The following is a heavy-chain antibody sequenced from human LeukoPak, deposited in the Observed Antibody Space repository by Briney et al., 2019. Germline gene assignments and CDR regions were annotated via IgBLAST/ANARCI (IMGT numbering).Heavy chain of an antibody. CDR1: GFTFSDSA. Sequence: PGGSLRLSCAASGFTFSDSAMTWVRQAPGKGLECVAIISGDGGTTYYADSVKGRFTISRDNSQNTVYLQMTSLGAEDTAVYYCANSHKGAPGVHWGQGTLVTVSS. CDR3: ANSHKGAPGVH. D-gene: IGHD1-1*01. J-gene: IGHJ4*02. CDR2: ISGDGGTT. V-gene: IGHV3-23*01.